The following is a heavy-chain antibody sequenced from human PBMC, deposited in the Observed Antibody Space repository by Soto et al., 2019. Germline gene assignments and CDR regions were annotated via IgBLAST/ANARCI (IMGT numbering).Heavy chain of an antibody. V-gene: IGHV3-23*01. CDR3: AKDRTIAARNYDE. Sequence: EVLLLESGGGLVQPGGSLRLSCVGSGFTFSDHGMSWVRQAPGKGLEWVSAISGSVGSTFYADSVKGRFTISRDNSKNTLYLQMNSLRDEDTAVYYCAKDRTIAARNYDEWGQGVLVTVSS. CDR1: GFTFSDHG. D-gene: IGHD6-6*01. J-gene: IGHJ4*02. CDR2: ISGSVGST.